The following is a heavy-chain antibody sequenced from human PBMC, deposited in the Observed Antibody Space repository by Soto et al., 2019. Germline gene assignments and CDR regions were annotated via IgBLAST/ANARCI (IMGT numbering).Heavy chain of an antibody. CDR1: GFTFSSYA. CDR2: ISGDGGTT. D-gene: IGHD2-2*01. CDR3: AKKRVLVPAMYHFDY. Sequence: EVQLLESGGGLVQPGGSLRLSCAASGFTFSSYAMNWVRQAPGKGLEWVSIISGDGGTTSYADSVKGRFTISRDNSKNTLYLQKNSLRAEDTAVYYCAKKRVLVPAMYHFDYWGQGTLVTGSS. J-gene: IGHJ4*02. V-gene: IGHV3-23*01.